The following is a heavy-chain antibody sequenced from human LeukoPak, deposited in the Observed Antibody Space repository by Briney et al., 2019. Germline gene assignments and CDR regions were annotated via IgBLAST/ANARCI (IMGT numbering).Heavy chain of an antibody. Sequence: GGSLRLSCAASGFTFSSYSMNWVRQAPGKGLEWVSSISSSSSYIYYADSVKGRFTISRDNAKNSLYLQMNSLRAEDTAVYYCAKDRAFWSGYDYWGQGTLVTVSS. D-gene: IGHD3-3*01. CDR1: GFTFSSYS. CDR3: AKDRAFWSGYDY. CDR2: ISSSSSYI. V-gene: IGHV3-21*04. J-gene: IGHJ4*02.